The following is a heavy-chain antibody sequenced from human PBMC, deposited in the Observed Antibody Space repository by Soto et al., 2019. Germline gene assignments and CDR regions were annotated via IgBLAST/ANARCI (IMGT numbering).Heavy chain of an antibody. V-gene: IGHV4-30-4*01. CDR2: IYYSGST. CDR1: GGSISSGDYY. D-gene: IGHD5-12*01. Sequence: ASETLSLTCTVSGGSISSGDYYWGWIRQPPGKGLEWIGYIYYSGSTYYNPSLKSRVTISVDTSKNQFSLKLSSVTAADTAVYYCARGQRGVYSGYDWDPYYFDYWGQGTLVTVSS. J-gene: IGHJ4*02. CDR3: ARGQRGVYSGYDWDPYYFDY.